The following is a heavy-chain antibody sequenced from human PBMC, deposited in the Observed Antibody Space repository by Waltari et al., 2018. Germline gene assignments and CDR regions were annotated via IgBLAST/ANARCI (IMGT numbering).Heavy chain of an antibody. CDR3: ARDRGRGLYLDS. Sequence: QLQLQESGPGLVKPSGTLYLTLAVPGYAMSRTYWWSWVRQSPGKGLEWIGQIHGSGKANYNPSFASRVAISIETSNNQFSLKVTSATAADTAMYFCARDRGRGLYLDSWGQGTLVTVSP. D-gene: IGHD2-15*01. V-gene: IGHV4-4*02. CDR1: GYAMSRTYW. CDR2: IHGSGKA. J-gene: IGHJ4*02.